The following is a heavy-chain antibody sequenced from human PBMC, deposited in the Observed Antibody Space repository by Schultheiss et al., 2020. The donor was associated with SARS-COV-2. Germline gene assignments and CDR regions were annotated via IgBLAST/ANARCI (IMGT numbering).Heavy chain of an antibody. CDR3: ARGGDVVLPVAIWSTQLLTDNWFDP. V-gene: IGHV5-51*01. D-gene: IGHD2-8*02. J-gene: IGHJ5*02. CDR2: IYPGDSDT. CDR1: GYNFTAYW. Sequence: GGSLRLSCKGSGYNFTAYWIAWVRQMPGKGLEWMGIIYPGDSDTRYSPSFQRHVSISADNSINTAYLQWSSLKASDTAMYYCARGGDVVLPVAIWSTQLLTDNWFDPWGQGTLVTVSS.